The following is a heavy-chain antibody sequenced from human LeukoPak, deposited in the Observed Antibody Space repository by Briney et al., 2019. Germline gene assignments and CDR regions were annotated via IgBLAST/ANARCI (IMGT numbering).Heavy chain of an antibody. CDR2: ISWNSGSI. Sequence: PGGSLRLSCAASGFTFDDYAMHWVRQAPGKGLEWVSGISWNSGSIGYADSVKGRFTISRDNAKNSLYLQMNSLRAEDTALYYCAKDGYSSSFSPPSFDPWDQGTLVTVSS. D-gene: IGHD6-6*01. J-gene: IGHJ5*02. CDR3: AKDGYSSSFSPPSFDP. V-gene: IGHV3-9*01. CDR1: GFTFDDYA.